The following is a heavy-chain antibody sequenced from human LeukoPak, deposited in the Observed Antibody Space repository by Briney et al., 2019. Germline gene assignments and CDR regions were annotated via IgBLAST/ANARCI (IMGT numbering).Heavy chain of an antibody. V-gene: IGHV3-11*01. D-gene: IGHD6-13*01. CDR1: GFTFSDYY. J-gene: IGHJ5*02. CDR2: ISSRGDSI. Sequence: PGGSLRLSCAASGFTFSDYYMSWIHQAPGKGLEWISYISSRGDSIQYADSVKGRFTMSRDNAKNSVHLQMSSLRAEDTAVYYCARADSSWYWGWFDPWGQGILVTVSS. CDR3: ARADSSWYWGWFDP.